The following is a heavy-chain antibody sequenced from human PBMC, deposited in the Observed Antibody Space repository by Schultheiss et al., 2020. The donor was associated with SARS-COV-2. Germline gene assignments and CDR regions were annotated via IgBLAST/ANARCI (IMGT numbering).Heavy chain of an antibody. CDR3: ARTPGSTSVGWLDP. CDR2: IYWDDDK. D-gene: IGHD3-10*01. CDR1: GGSVSSDRYY. J-gene: IGHJ5*02. V-gene: IGHV2-5*08. Sequence: TLSLTCTVSGGSVSSDRYYWSWIRQPPGKALEWLALIYWDDDKRHSPSLKSRLTVTKDSSKKQVVLTMANMDPVDTGTYYCARTPGSTSVGWLDPWGQGTLVTVSS.